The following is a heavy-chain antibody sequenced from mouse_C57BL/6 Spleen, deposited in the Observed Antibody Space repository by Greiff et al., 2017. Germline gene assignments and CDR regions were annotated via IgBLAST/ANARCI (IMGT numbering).Heavy chain of an antibody. CDR1: GFTFSSYT. CDR3: ARYESWFDY. J-gene: IGHJ3*01. V-gene: IGHV5-9*01. Sequence: EVHLVESGGGLVKPGGSLKLSCAASGFTFSSYTMSWVRQTPEKRLEWVATISGGGGNTYYPDSVKGRFTISRDNAKNTLYLQMSSLRSEDTALYYCARYESWFDYWGQGTLVTVS. CDR2: ISGGGGNT. D-gene: IGHD2-12*01.